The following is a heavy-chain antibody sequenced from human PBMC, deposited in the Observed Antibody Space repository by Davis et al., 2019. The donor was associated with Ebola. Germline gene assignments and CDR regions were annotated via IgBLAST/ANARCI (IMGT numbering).Heavy chain of an antibody. CDR1: GGTFSKYA. J-gene: IGHJ6*02. CDR3: AWGSSSYYYYGMDV. D-gene: IGHD7-27*01. V-gene: IGHV1-69*13. Sequence: SVKVSCKASGGTFSKYAISWVRQAPGQGLEWMGGIIPISRTSNYAQKFQGRVTITADESTNTAYMELSSLRYEDTAVYYCAWGSSSYYYYGMDVWGQGTTVTVSS. CDR2: IIPISRTS.